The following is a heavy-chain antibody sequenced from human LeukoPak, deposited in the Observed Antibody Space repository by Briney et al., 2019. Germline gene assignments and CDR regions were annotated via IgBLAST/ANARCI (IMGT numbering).Heavy chain of an antibody. V-gene: IGHV4-39*01. CDR3: ARRGGDGFFAY. CDR2: DYYGSNT. D-gene: IGHD3-16*01. Sequence: SETLLRTSTASAGSISSSSYFWCWLRPPPRKRLGGVGNDYYGSNTYYNPSLKSRFTIPVDTSKNQFSLKLTIVTAADTAVYYCARRGGDGFFAYWGQGTLVTV. CDR1: AGSISSSSYF. J-gene: IGHJ4*02.